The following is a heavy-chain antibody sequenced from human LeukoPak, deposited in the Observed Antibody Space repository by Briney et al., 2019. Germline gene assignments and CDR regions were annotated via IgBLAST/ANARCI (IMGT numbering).Heavy chain of an antibody. CDR1: GYTLTDYY. CDR2: INPNSGDT. J-gene: IGHJ4*02. Sequence: GASVKVSCKASGYTLTDYYIHWVRQAPGQGLEWMGWINPNSGDTTYAQKFQGRVNMTRDTSISSAYMDLSRLNSDDTAVYFCAREEQYNNFFDYWGPGTLVTVSS. CDR3: AREEQYNNFFDY. V-gene: IGHV1-2*02. D-gene: IGHD1/OR15-1a*01.